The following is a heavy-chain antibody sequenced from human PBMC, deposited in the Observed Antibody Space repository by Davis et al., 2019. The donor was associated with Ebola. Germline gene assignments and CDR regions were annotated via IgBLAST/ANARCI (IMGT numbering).Heavy chain of an antibody. J-gene: IGHJ6*02. CDR2: ISSSSSYI. V-gene: IGHV3-21*01. D-gene: IGHD3-10*01. CDR1: GFTFSSYS. Sequence: GESLKISCAASGFTFSSYSMNWVRQAPGKGLEWVSSISSSSSYIYYADSVKGRFTISRDNAKNSLYLQMNSLRAEDTAVYYCVKGGADYYGSGSIGMDVWGQGTTVTVSS. CDR3: VKGGADYYGSGSIGMDV.